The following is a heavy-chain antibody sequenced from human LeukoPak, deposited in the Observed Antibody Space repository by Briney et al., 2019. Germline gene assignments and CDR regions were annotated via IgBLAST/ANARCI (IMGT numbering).Heavy chain of an antibody. J-gene: IGHJ4*02. CDR2: MSRDGNNK. CDR3: ARDLIGRYTFDY. CDR1: GFTFSDYN. Sequence: GGSLRLSCAASGFTFSDYNMHWVRQAPGKGLDWVALMSRDGNNKYYADSVKGRFTISRDNSKNTVYLQMNSLRAEDTAVYYFARDLIGRYTFDYCGQEPLVTVSS. D-gene: IGHD3-10*01. V-gene: IGHV3-30-3*01.